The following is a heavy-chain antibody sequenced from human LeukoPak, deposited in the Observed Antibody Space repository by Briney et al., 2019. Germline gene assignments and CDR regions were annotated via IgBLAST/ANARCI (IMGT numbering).Heavy chain of an antibody. J-gene: IGHJ4*02. CDR1: GVSFSGYY. CDR2: INHSGST. CDR3: ARYSGIDRGGDCYPAY. Sequence: KPSETLSLTCAVYGVSFSGYYWSWIRQPPGKGLEWIGEINHSGSTNYNLSLKSRVTISVDTSKNQFSLKLSSVTAADTAVYYCARYSGIDRGGDCYPAYWGQGTLVTVSS. V-gene: IGHV4-34*01. D-gene: IGHD2-21*02.